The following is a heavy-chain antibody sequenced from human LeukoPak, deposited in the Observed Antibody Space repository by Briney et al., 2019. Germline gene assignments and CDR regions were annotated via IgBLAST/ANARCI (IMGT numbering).Heavy chain of an antibody. CDR1: GYSFTSYY. Sequence: GASVKVSCKASGYSFTSYYMHWVRQAPGQGLEWMGIINPSGDSTSYAHKFQGRVTMTRDMSTSTDYMELSSLRSEDTAVYYCARDNSVGDNAWWFDPWGQGTLVTVSS. CDR3: ARDNSVGDNAWWFDP. J-gene: IGHJ5*02. D-gene: IGHD1-26*01. CDR2: INPSGDST. V-gene: IGHV1-46*01.